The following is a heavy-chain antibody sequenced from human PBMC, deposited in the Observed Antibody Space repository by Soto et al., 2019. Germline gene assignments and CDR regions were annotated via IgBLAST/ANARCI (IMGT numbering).Heavy chain of an antibody. Sequence: ASVKVSCKASGYTFTAYYMHWVRQAPGQGLEWMGWINPNSGGTNYAQKFQGWVTMTRDTSISTAYMELSRLTSDDTAVYYCARGSGYYLYYYYYGMDVWGQGTTVTVSS. D-gene: IGHD3-3*01. V-gene: IGHV1-2*04. J-gene: IGHJ6*02. CDR1: GYTFTAYY. CDR3: ARGSGYYLYYYYYGMDV. CDR2: INPNSGGT.